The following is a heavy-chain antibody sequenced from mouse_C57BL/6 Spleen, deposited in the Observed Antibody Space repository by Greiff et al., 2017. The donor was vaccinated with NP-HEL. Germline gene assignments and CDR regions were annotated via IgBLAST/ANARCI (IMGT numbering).Heavy chain of an antibody. D-gene: IGHD1-1*01. CDR3: ARGYGSSYSFAY. Sequence: QVQLQQPGAELVKPGASVKLSCKASGYTFTSYWMHWVKQRPGQGLEWIGMIHPNSGSTNYNEKFKSKATLTVDKSSSTAYMQLSSLTSEDSAVYYCARGYGSSYSFAYWGQGTLVTVSA. J-gene: IGHJ3*01. CDR2: IHPNSGST. V-gene: IGHV1-64*01. CDR1: GYTFTSYW.